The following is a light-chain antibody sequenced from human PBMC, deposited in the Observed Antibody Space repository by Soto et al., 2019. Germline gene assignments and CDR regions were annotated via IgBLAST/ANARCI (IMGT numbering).Light chain of an antibody. CDR1: RGIYTH. V-gene: IGKV1-27*01. Sequence: DIQMTQSPSSLSASVGDRVTITCRASRGIYTHLAWYQQKPGNAPKLLIYAASTLQSGVPSRFSASGSGTEFILTISALQSEDVVTSFCHTYDKAPWTFGPGTRV. CDR2: AAS. J-gene: IGKJ1*01. CDR3: HTYDKAPWT.